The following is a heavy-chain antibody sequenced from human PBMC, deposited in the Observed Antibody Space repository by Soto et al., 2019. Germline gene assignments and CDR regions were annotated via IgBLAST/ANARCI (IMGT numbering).Heavy chain of an antibody. D-gene: IGHD3-3*02. CDR3: ARQLSHICDS. J-gene: IGHJ4*02. Sequence: GESLKISCKGVGYKFGSAWIGWLRQMPGKCLEWMGIIKPGTSDIRSSPSCRGHVTISADEAVSTAYLQWSSLKASDTAMYYCARQLSHICDSWGQGTLVTVSS. CDR1: GYKFGSAW. V-gene: IGHV5-51*01. CDR2: IKPGTSDI.